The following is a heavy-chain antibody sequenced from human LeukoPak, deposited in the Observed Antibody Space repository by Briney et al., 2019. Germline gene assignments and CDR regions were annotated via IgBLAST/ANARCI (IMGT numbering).Heavy chain of an antibody. CDR2: ISSGGGST. Sequence: GGSLRLFCAASGFSFSNSAMSWVRQAPGKGLEWVSGISSGGGSTSYADSVKGRFTISRDNSRNTLYLQMNSLRAEDTAVYYCAKERQAGDYFTSDYWGQGTLVTVSS. CDR3: AKERQAGDYFTSDY. J-gene: IGHJ4*02. V-gene: IGHV3-23*01. CDR1: GFSFSNSA. D-gene: IGHD4-17*01.